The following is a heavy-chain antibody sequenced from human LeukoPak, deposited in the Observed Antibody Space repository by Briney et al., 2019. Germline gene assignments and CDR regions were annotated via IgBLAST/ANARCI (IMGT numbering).Heavy chain of an antibody. CDR1: GYSFTGYY. J-gene: IGHJ4*02. CDR3: ATAAAGPTPLDY. V-gene: IGHV1-2*02. CDR2: INPNSGGT. D-gene: IGHD6-13*01. Sequence: ASVKVSCKASGYSFTGYYMHWVRQAPGQGLEWMGWINPNSGGTNYAQKFQGRVTMTRDTSISTAYMELSRLRSDDTAVYYCATAAAGPTPLDYWGQGTLATVSS.